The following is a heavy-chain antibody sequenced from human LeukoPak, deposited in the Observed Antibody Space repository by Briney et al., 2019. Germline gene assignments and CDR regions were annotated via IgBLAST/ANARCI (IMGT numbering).Heavy chain of an antibody. J-gene: IGHJ4*02. CDR1: GFTFSSYA. D-gene: IGHD2-2*01. CDR2: ISGSGGST. Sequence: HAGGSLRLSCAASGFTFSSYAMSWVRQAPGKGLEWVSAISGSGGSTYYADSVKGRFTISRDNSKNTLYLQMNSLRAEDTAVYYCAKAYCSSTSRYGSGFDYWGQGTLVTVSS. V-gene: IGHV3-23*01. CDR3: AKAYCSSTSRYGSGFDY.